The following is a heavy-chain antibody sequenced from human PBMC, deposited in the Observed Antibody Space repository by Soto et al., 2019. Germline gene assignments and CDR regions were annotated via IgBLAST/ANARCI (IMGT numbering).Heavy chain of an antibody. CDR3: ARNWNGVDY. CDR1: GFTFSNHW. V-gene: IGHV3-74*01. D-gene: IGHD1-1*01. J-gene: IGHJ4*02. Sequence: EVQLVESGGGLVQPGESLRLSCEASGFTFSNHWMHWVRQAPGKGPVWVARIKTDGSTTNYADYVKGRFTVSRDNAKNTLFLHMNSLRVEDTAVYYCARNWNGVDYWGQGTLVTVSS. CDR2: IKTDGSTT.